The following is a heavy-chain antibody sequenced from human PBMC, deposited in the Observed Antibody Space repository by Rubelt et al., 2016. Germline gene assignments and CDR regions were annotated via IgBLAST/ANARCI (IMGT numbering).Heavy chain of an antibody. Sequence: QVQVVQSGAEVKKPGASVKVSCKASGYTFSNYYMHWVRQAPGQGLEWMGIINPSGGSTNYAQKFQGRVTMTRDTSTSTAYMERCSRRSGDTAVYYCARGPGCSSLSCPYYFDYWGQGTLVIVSS. V-gene: IGHV1-46*01. D-gene: IGHD2-2*01. CDR3: ARGPGCSSLSCPYYFDY. CDR2: INPSGGST. CDR1: GYTFSNYY. J-gene: IGHJ4*02.